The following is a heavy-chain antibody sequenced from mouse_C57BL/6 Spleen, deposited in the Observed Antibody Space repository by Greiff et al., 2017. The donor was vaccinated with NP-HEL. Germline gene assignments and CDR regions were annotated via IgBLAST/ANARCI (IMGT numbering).Heavy chain of an antibody. CDR2: IYPGSGST. D-gene: IGHD1-1*01. J-gene: IGHJ3*01. CDR1: GYTFTSYW. V-gene: IGHV1-55*01. Sequence: QVQLQQPGAELVKPGASVKMSCKASGYTFTSYWITWVKQRPGQGLEWIGDIYPGSGSTNYNEKFKSKATLTVDTSSSTAYMQLSSLTSEDSAVYYCARVYGSSPWFAYWGQGTLVTVSA. CDR3: ARVYGSSPWFAY.